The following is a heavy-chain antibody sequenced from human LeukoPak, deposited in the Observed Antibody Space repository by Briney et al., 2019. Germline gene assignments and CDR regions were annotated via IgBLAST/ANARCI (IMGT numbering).Heavy chain of an antibody. J-gene: IGHJ4*02. V-gene: IGHV3-48*03. Sequence: GGSLRLSCAASRFTFSSYEMNWVRQAPGKGLEWVSYISSSGSTIYYADSVKGRFTISRDNAKNSLYLQMNSLRAEDTAVYYCARDGDSSGFDYFDYWGQGTLVTVSS. CDR2: ISSSGSTI. CDR1: RFTFSSYE. CDR3: ARDGDSSGFDYFDY. D-gene: IGHD3-22*01.